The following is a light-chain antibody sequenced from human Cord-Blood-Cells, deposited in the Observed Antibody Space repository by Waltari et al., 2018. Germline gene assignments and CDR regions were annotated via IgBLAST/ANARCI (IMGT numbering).Light chain of an antibody. Sequence: QSALTQPASVSGSPGPSITISCTGTSSAVGGYNYVSWYQQHPGKAPKLMVYEVSNRPSGVSNRLSGSNSDNTAYLTSSGLQAEDGADYYGSSYTSSSTLVFGGGTKLTVL. J-gene: IGLJ2*01. CDR2: EVS. V-gene: IGLV2-14*01. CDR3: SSYTSSSTLV. CDR1: SSAVGGYNY.